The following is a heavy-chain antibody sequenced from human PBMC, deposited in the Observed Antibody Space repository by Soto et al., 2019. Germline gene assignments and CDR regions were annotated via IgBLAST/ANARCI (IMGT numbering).Heavy chain of an antibody. CDR1: GFTFSSYA. V-gene: IGHV3-23*01. CDR2: ISGSGGST. Sequence: EVQLLESGGGLVQPGGSLRLSCAASGFTFSSYAMSWVRQAPGKGLEWVSVISGSGGSTDYAESVKGRFTVSRDNSKNALFLQMNSLKAEDTAVYYCAKDPETAWGQGTLVTVSS. CDR3: AKDPETA. J-gene: IGHJ5*02.